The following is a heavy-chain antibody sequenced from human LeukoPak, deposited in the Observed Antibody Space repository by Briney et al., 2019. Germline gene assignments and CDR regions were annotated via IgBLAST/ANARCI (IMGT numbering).Heavy chain of an antibody. V-gene: IGHV4-38-2*02. Sequence: PSETLSLTCTVSGYSISSGYYWGWIRQPPGKGLEWIGSIYHGGSTYYNPSLKSRVTISVDTSKNQFSLKLSSVTAADTAVYYCAKGGYWFDPWGQGTLVTVSS. D-gene: IGHD3-16*01. CDR1: GYSISSGYY. CDR2: IYHGGST. CDR3: AKGGYWFDP. J-gene: IGHJ5*02.